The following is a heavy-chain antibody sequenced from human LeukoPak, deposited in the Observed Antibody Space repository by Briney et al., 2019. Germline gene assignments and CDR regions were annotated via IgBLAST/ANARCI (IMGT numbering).Heavy chain of an antibody. CDR3: ARSGGSSWYVSMYY. CDR1: GGTFNNYA. Sequence: GASVKVSCKTSGGTFNNYAISWVRQAPGQGLEWMGRIIPILRIPDYAQNFQGRVTISADKSTSTAYMELSSLKSEDTAMYYCARSGGSSWYVSMYYWGQGTLVTVSS. D-gene: IGHD6-13*01. V-gene: IGHV1-69*04. J-gene: IGHJ4*02. CDR2: IIPILRIP.